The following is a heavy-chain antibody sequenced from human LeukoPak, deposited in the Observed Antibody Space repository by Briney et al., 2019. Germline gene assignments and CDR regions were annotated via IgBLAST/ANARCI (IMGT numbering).Heavy chain of an antibody. CDR3: ARDRGYAMDV. CDR1: GLSISDNY. CDR2: IHSGGNI. J-gene: IGHJ6*02. Sequence: PGGSLRLSCAASGLSISDNYMSWVRQAPGKGLEWVSIIHSGGNIYYSESVKGRFTISRDNSKNTLYLQMNSLRAEDTAVYYCARDRGYAMDVWGQGTTVTVSS. V-gene: IGHV3-53*01. D-gene: IGHD1-1*01.